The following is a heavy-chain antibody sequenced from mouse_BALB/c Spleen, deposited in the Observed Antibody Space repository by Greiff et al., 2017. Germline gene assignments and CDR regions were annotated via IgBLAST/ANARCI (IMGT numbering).Heavy chain of an antibody. D-gene: IGHD1-2*01. J-gene: IGHJ3*01. V-gene: IGHV5-17*02. Sequence: EVQRVESGGGLVQPGGSRKLSCAASGFTFSSFGMHWVRQAPEKGLEWVAYISSGSSTIYYADTVKGRFTISRDNPKNTLFLQMTSLRSEDTAMYYCAREGLRPFAYWGQGTLVTVSA. CDR1: GFTFSSFG. CDR3: AREGLRPFAY. CDR2: ISSGSSTI.